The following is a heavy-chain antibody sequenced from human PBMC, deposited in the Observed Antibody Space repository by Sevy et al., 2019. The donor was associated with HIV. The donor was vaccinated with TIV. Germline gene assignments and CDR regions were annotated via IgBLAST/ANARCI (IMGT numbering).Heavy chain of an antibody. CDR1: GFTFSSYS. CDR3: ARDGGRDYYDSSGYWDY. Sequence: GGSLRLSCAASGFTFSSYSMNWVRQAPGKGLEWVSYISSSSSTIYYADSVKGRFTISRDNAKNSLYLQMNSLREEDTAVYYCARDGGRDYYDSSGYWDYWGQGTLVTVSS. J-gene: IGHJ4*02. V-gene: IGHV3-48*02. D-gene: IGHD3-22*01. CDR2: ISSSSSTI.